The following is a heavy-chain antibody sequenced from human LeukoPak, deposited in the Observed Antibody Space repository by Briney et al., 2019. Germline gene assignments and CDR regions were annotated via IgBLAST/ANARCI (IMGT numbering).Heavy chain of an antibody. D-gene: IGHD2/OR15-2a*01. CDR1: GFTFSSYA. Sequence: GGSLRLSCAASGFTFSSYAMSWVRQAPGKGLEWVSAISGSGGITYYADSVKGRFTISRDNSKNTLYLQMNSLTAEDTAAYYCAKARYSSTFHDVDYWGQGTLVTVSS. J-gene: IGHJ4*02. V-gene: IGHV3-23*01. CDR3: AKARYSSTFHDVDY. CDR2: ISGSGGIT.